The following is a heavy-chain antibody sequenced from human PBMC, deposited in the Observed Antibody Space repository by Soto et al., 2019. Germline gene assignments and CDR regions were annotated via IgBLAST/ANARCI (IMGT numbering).Heavy chain of an antibody. V-gene: IGHV4-59*08. CDR3: ARHSYYSNPLRFDP. CDR1: GGSITGYY. Sequence: QVQLQESGPGLVQPSETLSLTCTVSGGSITGYYWSWIRQPPGKGPEWIGNIHYSGSTNYNPSLKIRVTISLDTSKSQFSLRLSSVTAAETAVYYCARHSYYSNPLRFDPWGQGTLVTVSS. D-gene: IGHD4-4*01. CDR2: IHYSGST. J-gene: IGHJ5*02.